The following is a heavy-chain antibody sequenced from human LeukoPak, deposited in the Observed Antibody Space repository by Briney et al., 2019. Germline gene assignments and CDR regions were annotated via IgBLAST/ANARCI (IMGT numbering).Heavy chain of an antibody. J-gene: IGHJ4*02. V-gene: IGHV1-2*06. D-gene: IGHD3-16*01. CDR1: GYTFTGYY. CDR3: ARGSMAYHWGTYPLTSSYYFDS. Sequence: ASVKVSCKASGYTFTGYYMHWVRQAPGQGLEWMGRINSNSGGTDYAQKFQGRGNMTRDTSISTAYMELSRLTSDDTAIYYCARGSMAYHWGTYPLTSSYYFDSWGQGTLVTVSS. CDR2: INSNSGGT.